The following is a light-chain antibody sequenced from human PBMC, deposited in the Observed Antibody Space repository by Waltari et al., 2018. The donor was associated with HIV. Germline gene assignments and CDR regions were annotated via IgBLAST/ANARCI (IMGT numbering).Light chain of an antibody. CDR1: QSVLFSSNNKNY. V-gene: IGKV4-1*01. J-gene: IGKJ3*01. CDR3: QQYYTTPWR. Sequence: DIVMTQSPDSLAVSLGERAPINCKSSQSVLFSSNNKNYLAWYQQKPGQPPKLLIYWASTRESGVPDRFSGSGSGTDFTLTISSLQAEDVAVYYCQQYYTTPWRFGPGTKVDIK. CDR2: WAS.